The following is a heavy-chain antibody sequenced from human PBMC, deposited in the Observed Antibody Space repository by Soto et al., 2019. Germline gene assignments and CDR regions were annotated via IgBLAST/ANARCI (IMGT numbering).Heavy chain of an antibody. V-gene: IGHV3-23*01. Sequence: LRLSCAASGFTFSSYAMSWVRQAPGKGLEWVSSISGTGGSTYYADSVKGRYSISRDNSKNTLYLQMNSLRAEDTAVYYCAKGGRWLQLIWDSFEIGGQGTMVTVSS. CDR2: ISGTGGST. J-gene: IGHJ3*02. CDR1: GFTFSSYA. D-gene: IGHD5-12*01. CDR3: AKGGRWLQLIWDSFEI.